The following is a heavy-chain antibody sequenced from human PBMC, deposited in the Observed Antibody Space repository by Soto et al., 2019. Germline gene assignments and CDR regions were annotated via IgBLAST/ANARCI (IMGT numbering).Heavy chain of an antibody. V-gene: IGHV3-23*01. J-gene: IGHJ4*02. D-gene: IGHD3-16*01. CDR2: ISGSGDKT. CDR1: GFTFSSYA. Sequence: EVQLLESGGGLVQPGGSLRLSCSSSGFTFSSYAMSWVRQAPGKGLEWVSAISGSGDKTYYADSVKGRFTISRDNYRNTLYLQMNSLRAEDTALYYGAKEPPRGSHADYWGQGTLVTVSS. CDR3: AKEPPRGSHADY.